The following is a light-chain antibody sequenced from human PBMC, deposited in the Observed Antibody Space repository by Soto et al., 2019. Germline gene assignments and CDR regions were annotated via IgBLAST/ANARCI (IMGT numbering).Light chain of an antibody. J-gene: IGKJ1*01. Sequence: IVMTQSPATLSVSPGERATLSCRASQSISSTLAWYQQKPGQAPRLLIYGASTRATGVPARFSGSGSGTEFTLTISSLQSEDFAVYYCQEYSNCPPSTFGQGTKVEIK. CDR3: QEYSNCPPST. CDR1: QSISST. CDR2: GAS. V-gene: IGKV3-15*01.